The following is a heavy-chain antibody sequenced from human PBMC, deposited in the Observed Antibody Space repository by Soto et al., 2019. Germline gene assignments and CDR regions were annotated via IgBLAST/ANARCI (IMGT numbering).Heavy chain of an antibody. J-gene: IGHJ3*02. CDR3: VVATADAFDI. Sequence: QVQLVQSGAEVKKPGASVKVSCKASVYTFTTYDINWMRQASGQGLEWLGWMNPSSGNTGYPQKFQXXVXMXXHTSITTAYMELSSLTSEDTAVYYCVVATADAFDIWGQGTMVTVSS. D-gene: IGHD5-12*01. CDR2: MNPSSGNT. CDR1: VYTFTTYD. V-gene: IGHV1-8*01.